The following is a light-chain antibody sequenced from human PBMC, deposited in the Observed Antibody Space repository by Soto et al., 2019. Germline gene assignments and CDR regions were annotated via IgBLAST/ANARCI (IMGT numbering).Light chain of an antibody. J-gene: IGLJ3*02. CDR3: SSYAGSNNWV. V-gene: IGLV2-8*01. CDR2: EVS. Sequence: QSALTQPPSASGSPGQSVTISCTGTSSDVGGYNYVSWYQQHPGKAPKLMIYEVSKRPSWVPDRFSGSKSGNTASLTVSGLQAEDEADYYCSSYAGSNNWVFGGGTKVTVL. CDR1: SSDVGGYNY.